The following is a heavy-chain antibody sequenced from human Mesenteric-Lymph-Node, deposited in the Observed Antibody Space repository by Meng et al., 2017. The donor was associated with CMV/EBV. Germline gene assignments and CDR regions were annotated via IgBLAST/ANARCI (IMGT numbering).Heavy chain of an antibody. CDR3: ARDVAIAVAGTFYYYGMDV. V-gene: IGHV3-7*01. CDR1: GFTFSSYW. D-gene: IGHD6-19*01. Sequence: GGSLRLSCAASGFTFSSYWMSWVRQAPGKGLEWVANIKQDGSEKYYVDSVKGRFTISRDNAKNSLYLQMNSLRAEDTAVYYCARDVAIAVAGTFYYYGMDVWGRGTTVTVSS. J-gene: IGHJ6*02. CDR2: IKQDGSEK.